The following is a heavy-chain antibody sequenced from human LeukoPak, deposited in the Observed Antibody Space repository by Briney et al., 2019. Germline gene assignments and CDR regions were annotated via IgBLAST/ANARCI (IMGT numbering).Heavy chain of an antibody. J-gene: IGHJ4*02. Sequence: GESLKISCKGSGYIFTNYWIGWVRQMPGKGMEWMWIICSDDSDTRYSPSSQGQVTISVDKSISTAYLQWISLKASDTAMYYCARRVSGRGRFDYWGQGTLVTVSS. V-gene: IGHV5-51*01. CDR3: ARRVSGRGRFDY. CDR2: ICSDDSDT. CDR1: GYIFTNYW.